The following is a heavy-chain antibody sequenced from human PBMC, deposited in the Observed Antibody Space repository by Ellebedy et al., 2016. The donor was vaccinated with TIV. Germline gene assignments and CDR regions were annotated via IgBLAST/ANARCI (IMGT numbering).Heavy chain of an antibody. Sequence: PGGSLRLSCPASGSTVSGNNMNWVRQGPGKGLEWVSVIDSGETTYYADSVEDRFTNSRDNSKNTPYLQMNSLSAEDTAMYYCARSTATGGDFDYWGQGALVTVSS. J-gene: IGHJ4*02. D-gene: IGHD2-21*02. CDR1: GSTVSGNN. CDR2: IDSGETT. V-gene: IGHV3-66*01. CDR3: ARSTATGGDFDY.